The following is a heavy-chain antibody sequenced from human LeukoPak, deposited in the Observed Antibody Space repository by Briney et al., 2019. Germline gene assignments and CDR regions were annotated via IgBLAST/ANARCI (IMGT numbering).Heavy chain of an antibody. D-gene: IGHD6-13*01. CDR1: GFTFDDYA. J-gene: IGHJ6*02. V-gene: IGHV3-9*01. CDR2: IKWNSAST. CDR3: VKDRNIAAAGKYGMDV. Sequence: GRSLRLSCAASGFTFDDYAMHWVRQGPGEGLEGVAGIKWNSASTGYADSVKGRFTISRDNAKNSLYLQMNSLRPEDTALYYCVKDRNIAAAGKYGMDVWGRGTSVTVSS.